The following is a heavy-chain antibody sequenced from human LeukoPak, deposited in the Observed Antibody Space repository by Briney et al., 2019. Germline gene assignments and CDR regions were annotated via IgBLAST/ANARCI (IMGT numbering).Heavy chain of an antibody. D-gene: IGHD2-8*01. J-gene: IGHJ4*02. V-gene: IGHV3-74*01. CDR3: VRGLNGNSDS. CDR2: MNSDGRTT. Sequence: RESLRLSCAASGFTFSSSWMRWVRQAPGKGLIWVSRMNSDGRTTTYADSVKGRFTISRDNAKNTLFLQMNSLTADDTAVYYCVRGLNGNSDSWGQGAMVTVSS. CDR1: GFTFSSSW.